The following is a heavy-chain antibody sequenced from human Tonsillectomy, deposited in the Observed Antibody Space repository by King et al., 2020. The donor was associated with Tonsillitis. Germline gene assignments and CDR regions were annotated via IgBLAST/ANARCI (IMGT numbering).Heavy chain of an antibody. CDR3: ARESRDYVGDGYQLDY. CDR1: GGSISNYY. V-gene: IGHV4-4*07. J-gene: IGHJ4*02. CDR2: IYTTGTT. Sequence: QLQESGPGLVKPSETLSLTCSVSGGSISNYYWGWIRQPAGKGLEWIGRIYTTGTTNYNPSLESPVTMSVDTSKNQFSLKLSSVTAADTAVYYCARESRDYVGDGYQLDYWGQGTLVTVSS. D-gene: IGHD3-10*02.